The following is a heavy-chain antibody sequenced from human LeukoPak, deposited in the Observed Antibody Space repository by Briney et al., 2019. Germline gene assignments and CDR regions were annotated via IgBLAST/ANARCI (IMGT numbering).Heavy chain of an antibody. Sequence: SETLSLTCAVYGGSFSGYYWSWIRQPPGKGLEWIGEINHSGSTNYNPSLKSRVTISVDTSKNQFSLKLSSVTAADTAVYYCARGRSPEYSSSFDLFDYWGQGTLVTVSS. D-gene: IGHD6-6*01. CDR1: GGSFSGYY. V-gene: IGHV4-34*01. CDR3: ARGRSPEYSSSFDLFDY. CDR2: INHSGST. J-gene: IGHJ4*02.